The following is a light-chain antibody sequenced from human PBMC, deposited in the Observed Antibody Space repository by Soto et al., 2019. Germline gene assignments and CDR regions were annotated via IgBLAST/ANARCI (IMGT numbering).Light chain of an antibody. J-gene: IGKJ1*01. CDR3: QQYGSSPPT. V-gene: IGKV3-20*01. CDR2: GAS. CDR1: QSVSSNY. Sequence: EIVLTQSPGTLSLTLGERATLSCRASQSVSSNYLAWYQRKPGQAPRLLIYGASNRATDIPNRFSGSGSGTDFTLTITRLEPEDFVVYYCQQYGSSPPTFGQGTKVEI.